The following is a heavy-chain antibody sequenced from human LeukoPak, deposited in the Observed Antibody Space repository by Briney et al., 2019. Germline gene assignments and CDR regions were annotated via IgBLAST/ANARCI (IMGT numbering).Heavy chain of an antibody. Sequence: GGSLRLSCAASGFTFSSYAMSWVRQAPGKGLEWVSSISGSGGSTYYADSVKGRFTISRDNSKNTLYLQMNSLRAEDTAVYYCAKRVYYDFWSGYSTYGMDVWGQGTTVTVSS. CDR1: GFTFSSYA. D-gene: IGHD3-3*01. V-gene: IGHV3-23*01. J-gene: IGHJ6*02. CDR2: ISGSGGST. CDR3: AKRVYYDFWSGYSTYGMDV.